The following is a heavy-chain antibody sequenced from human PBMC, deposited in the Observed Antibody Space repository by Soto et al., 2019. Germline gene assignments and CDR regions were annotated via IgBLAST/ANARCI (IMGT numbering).Heavy chain of an antibody. CDR1: GGTFSNYA. CDR2: VIPMFGTA. Sequence: SVKVSCKASGGTFSNYAISWVRQAPGQGPEWVGGVIPMFGTANYPQRFQGRVTINADESTNTAYLQLSSLRSEDTAVYFCAVGFKLDYYSLDVWGQGTTVTVSS. D-gene: IGHD3-10*01. J-gene: IGHJ6*02. V-gene: IGHV1-69*13. CDR3: AVGFKLDYYSLDV.